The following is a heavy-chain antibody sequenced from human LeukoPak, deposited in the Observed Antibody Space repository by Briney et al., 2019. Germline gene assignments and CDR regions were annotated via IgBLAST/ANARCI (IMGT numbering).Heavy chain of an antibody. Sequence: PSQTLSLTCTVSGGSISSGGYYWSWIRQPPGKGLEWIGSIYYSGSTYYNPSLKSRVTISVDTSKNQFSLKLSSVTAADTAVYYCARVGITMIVVAPLAFDIWGQGTMVTVSS. D-gene: IGHD3-22*01. V-gene: IGHV4-39*07. CDR1: GGSISSGGYY. CDR3: ARVGITMIVVAPLAFDI. J-gene: IGHJ3*02. CDR2: IYYSGST.